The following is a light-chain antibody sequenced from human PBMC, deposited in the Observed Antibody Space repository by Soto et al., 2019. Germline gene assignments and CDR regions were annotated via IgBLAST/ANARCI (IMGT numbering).Light chain of an antibody. CDR1: QSISSN. Sequence: EVVMTQSPGTLSVSPGERATLSCRASQSISSNLAWYQQKPGQAPRLLIYRASTRATGIPARFSGSGSGTEFTLTISSLQSEDFAVYYCQQYNKWPPRTFGQGTKVEIK. CDR3: QQYNKWPPRT. V-gene: IGKV3-15*01. CDR2: RAS. J-gene: IGKJ1*01.